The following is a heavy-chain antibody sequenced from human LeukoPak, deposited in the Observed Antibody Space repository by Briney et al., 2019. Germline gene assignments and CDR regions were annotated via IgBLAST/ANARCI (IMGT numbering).Heavy chain of an antibody. V-gene: IGHV1-46*01. J-gene: IGHJ6*03. Sequence: GASVKVSCKASGGTFSSYAISWVRQAPGQGLEWMGIINPSGGSTSYAQKFQGRVTMTRDTSTSTVYMELSSLKSEDTAVYYCASPSKAGSFPGVYYYMDVWGKGTTVTVSS. CDR1: GGTFSSYA. CDR3: ASPSKAGSFPGVYYYMDV. CDR2: INPSGGST. D-gene: IGHD3-10*01.